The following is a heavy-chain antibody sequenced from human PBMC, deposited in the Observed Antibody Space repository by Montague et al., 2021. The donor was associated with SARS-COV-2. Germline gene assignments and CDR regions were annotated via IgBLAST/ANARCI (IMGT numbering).Heavy chain of an antibody. D-gene: IGHD3-16*01. Sequence: SETLSLTCTVSGGSISSSSYYWGWIRQPPGKGLEWIGSIYYSGSTYYNPSLKSRVTISVDTSKNQFSLTLSSVTAADTAVYYCARQGSSWAQRYSLWSTNFLRGNFDYWGQGTLVTVSS. CDR3: ARQGSSWAQRYSLWSTNFLRGNFDY. CDR2: IYYSGST. J-gene: IGHJ4*02. CDR1: GGSISSSSYY. V-gene: IGHV4-39*01.